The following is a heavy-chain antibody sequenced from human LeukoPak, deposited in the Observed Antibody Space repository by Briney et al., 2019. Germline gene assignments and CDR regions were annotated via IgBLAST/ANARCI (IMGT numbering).Heavy chain of an antibody. CDR2: MSGSGGST. J-gene: IGHJ4*02. CDR1: GFTFSNYA. V-gene: IGHV3-23*01. CDR3: ARDGGWLSAF. D-gene: IGHD3-22*01. Sequence: GGSLRLSCAASGFTFSNYAMSWVRQAPGKGLEWVSTMSGSGGSTYYADSVKGRSTISRDNSKNTLYLQMNSLRAEDTAVYYCARDGGWLSAFWGQGTLVTVSS.